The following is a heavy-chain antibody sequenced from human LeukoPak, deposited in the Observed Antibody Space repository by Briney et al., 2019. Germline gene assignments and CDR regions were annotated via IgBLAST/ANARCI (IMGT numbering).Heavy chain of an antibody. J-gene: IGHJ5*02. CDR3: ARAYNWFDP. CDR1: GGSFSGYY. Sequence: SETLSLTCAVYGGSFSGYYWSWIRQPPGKGLEWIGEINHSGSTNYNPSLKSRVTISADTSKNQFSLKLSSVTAADTAVYYCARAYNWFDPWGQGTLVTVSS. CDR2: INHSGST. V-gene: IGHV4-34*01.